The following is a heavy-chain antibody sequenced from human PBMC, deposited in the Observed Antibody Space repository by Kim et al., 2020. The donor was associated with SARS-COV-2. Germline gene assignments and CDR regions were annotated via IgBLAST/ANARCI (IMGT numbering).Heavy chain of an antibody. CDR2: GST. CDR3: ARGKGQQEY. Sequence: GSTNYNPSLKSRVTISVGTSKNQFSLKLSSVTAADTAVYYCARGKGQQEYWGQGTLVTVSS. D-gene: IGHD6-13*01. J-gene: IGHJ4*02. V-gene: IGHV4-34*01.